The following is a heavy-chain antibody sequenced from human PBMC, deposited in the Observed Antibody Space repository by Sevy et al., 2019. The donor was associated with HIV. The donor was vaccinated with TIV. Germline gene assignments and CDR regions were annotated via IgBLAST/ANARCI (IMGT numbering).Heavy chain of an antibody. CDR3: ARDGGQGILTGCGMDV. CDR1: GFTFSSYS. D-gene: IGHD3-9*01. V-gene: IGHV3-21*01. Sequence: GGSLRLSCAASGFTFSSYSMNWVRQAPGKGLEWVSSISSSSSYIYYADSVKGRFTISRDNAKNSLYLQMNSLRAEDTAVYYCARDGGQGILTGCGMDVWGQGTTVTVSS. CDR2: ISSSSSYI. J-gene: IGHJ6*02.